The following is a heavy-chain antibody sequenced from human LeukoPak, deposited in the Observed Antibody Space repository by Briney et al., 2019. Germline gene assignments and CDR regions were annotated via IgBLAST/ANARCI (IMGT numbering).Heavy chain of an antibody. J-gene: IGHJ3*02. V-gene: IGHV4-4*07. CDR1: GGSISSYY. CDR2: IYTSGST. D-gene: IGHD3-22*01. CDR3: ARLDYYDSSDAFDI. Sequence: SETLSLTCTVSGGSISSYYWSWIRQPAGKGLEWIGRIYTSGSTNYNPSLKSRVTMSVDTSKNQFSLKLSSVTAADTAVYYCARLDYYDSSDAFDIWGQGTMVTVSS.